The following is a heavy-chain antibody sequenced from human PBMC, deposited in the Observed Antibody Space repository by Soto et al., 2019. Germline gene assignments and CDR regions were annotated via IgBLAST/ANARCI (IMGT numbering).Heavy chain of an antibody. J-gene: IGHJ5*02. Sequence: SETLSLTCTVSCGSIISYYWSWIRQPPGKGLEWIGYIYYSVSTNYNPSLKSRVTISVDTSKNQFSLKLSSVTAADTAVYYCARGVSSGWYPLLVRFDPWGQGTLVTVSS. CDR1: CGSIISYY. D-gene: IGHD6-19*01. V-gene: IGHV4-59*01. CDR3: ARGVSSGWYPLLVRFDP. CDR2: IYYSVST.